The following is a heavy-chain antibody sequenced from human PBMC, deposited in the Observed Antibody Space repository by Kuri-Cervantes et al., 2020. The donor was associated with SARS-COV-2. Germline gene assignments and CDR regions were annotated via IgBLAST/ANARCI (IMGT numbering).Heavy chain of an antibody. CDR1: GFTVSSNY. Sequence: GGSLRLSCAASGFTVSSNYMRWVRQAPGKGLEWVSVIYSGGSTSYADSVKGRFTISRDNSRNTLYLQRNSLRAEDPAVYYCARGHDRRVYFSTPAPYYFDFWGQGILVTVSS. J-gene: IGHJ4*02. CDR2: IYSGGST. D-gene: IGHD3-22*01. CDR3: ARGHDRRVYFSTPAPYYFDF. V-gene: IGHV3-53*01.